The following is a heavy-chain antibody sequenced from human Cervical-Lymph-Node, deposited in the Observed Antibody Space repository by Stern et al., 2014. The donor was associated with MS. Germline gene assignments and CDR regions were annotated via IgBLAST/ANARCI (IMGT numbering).Heavy chain of an antibody. CDR2: IYPGDSDN. CDR1: GYSFPAYW. V-gene: IGHV5-51*01. J-gene: IGHJ6*02. D-gene: IGHD6-6*01. CDR3: ARQEGSRHYGLDV. Sequence: VQLVQSGAAVKKSGESLKISCKGSGYSFPAYWIAWVRQMPGKGLEWMGIIYPGDSDNRYSPSFQGQVTISADKSTRTAYLQWSSLKASDTAMYYCARQEGSRHYGLDVWGQGTTVTVSS.